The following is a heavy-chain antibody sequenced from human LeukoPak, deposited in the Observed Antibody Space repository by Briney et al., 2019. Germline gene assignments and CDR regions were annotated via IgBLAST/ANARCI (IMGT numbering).Heavy chain of an antibody. CDR2: IYPGDSDT. V-gene: IGHV5-51*01. D-gene: IGHD5-18*01. J-gene: IGHJ4*02. CDR3: ARHPLPPWIQLLGGDCYFDY. Sequence: GESLKISCKGSGYSFTSYWIGWVRQMPGKGLEWMGIIYPGDSDTRYSPSFQGQVTISADKSISTAYLQWSSLKASDTAMYYCARHPLPPWIQLLGGDCYFDYWGQGTLVTVSS. CDR1: GYSFTSYW.